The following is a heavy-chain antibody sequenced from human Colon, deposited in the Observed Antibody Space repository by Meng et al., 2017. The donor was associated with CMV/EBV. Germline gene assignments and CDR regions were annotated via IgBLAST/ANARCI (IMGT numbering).Heavy chain of an antibody. CDR1: GGPFSGYY. J-gene: IGHJ4*02. CDR3: ASAGEGPPTFDY. Sequence: TCAVYGGPFSGYYWSWIRQPPGKGLEWIGEINHSGSTNYNPSLKSRVTISVDTSKNQFSLKLSSVTAADTAVYYCASAGEGPPTFDYWGQGTLVTSPQ. V-gene: IGHV4-34*01. CDR2: INHSGST. D-gene: IGHD3-10*01.